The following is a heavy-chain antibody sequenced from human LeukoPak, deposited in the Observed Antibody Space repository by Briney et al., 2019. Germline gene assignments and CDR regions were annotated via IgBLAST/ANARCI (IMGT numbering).Heavy chain of an antibody. CDR2: INPNSGGT. CDR3: ARDRVVVVPAAQDYYYYGMDV. D-gene: IGHD2-2*01. J-gene: IGHJ6*02. V-gene: IGHV1-2*02. CDR1: GYTFSAYY. Sequence: ASVKVSCKASGYTFSAYYMHWVRQAPGQGLEWMGWINPNSGGTNSTQKFQGRVTMTRDTSICTAFMELSSLRSDDTAVYYCARDRVVVVPAAQDYYYYGMDVWGQGTTVTVSS.